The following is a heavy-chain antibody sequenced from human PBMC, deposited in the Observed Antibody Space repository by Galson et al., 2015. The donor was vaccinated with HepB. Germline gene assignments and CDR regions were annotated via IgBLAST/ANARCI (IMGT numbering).Heavy chain of an antibody. V-gene: IGHV1-69*13. Sequence: SVKVSCKASGDTFSSYAISWVRQAPGQGLEWMGGIIPIFGTANYAQKFQGRVTITADESTSTAYMELSSLRSEDTAVYYCARNVGGITMVRGVQDEYFDYWGQGTLVTVSS. D-gene: IGHD3-10*01. J-gene: IGHJ4*02. CDR2: IIPIFGTA. CDR1: GDTFSSYA. CDR3: ARNVGGITMVRGVQDEYFDY.